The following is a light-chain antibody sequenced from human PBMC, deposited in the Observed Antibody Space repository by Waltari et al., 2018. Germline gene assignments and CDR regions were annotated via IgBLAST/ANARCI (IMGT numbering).Light chain of an antibody. V-gene: IGLV2-14*01. CDR2: DVS. CDR1: SSDVGGYNY. Sequence: QSALTQPASASGSPGQSTTISRPRTSSDVGGYNYLSWYQQHPGKAPKLMIYDVSKRPSGVSNRFSGSKSGNTASLTISGLQAEDEADYYCSSYTSSSTLFGGGTKLTVL. CDR3: SSYTSSSTL. J-gene: IGLJ3*02.